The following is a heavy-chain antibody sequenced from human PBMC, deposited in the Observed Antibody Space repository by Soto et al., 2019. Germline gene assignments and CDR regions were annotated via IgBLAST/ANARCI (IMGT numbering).Heavy chain of an antibody. CDR3: ARGPESRSTAYFDY. CDR2: ISAYTGNT. V-gene: IGHV1-18*01. J-gene: IGHJ4*02. Sequence: ASVKVSCKASGFPFTDYGFTWVRQAPGEGLEWMGWISAYTGNTNYAQKVQGRVTMSTDASTSIAYLELRSLRSDDTAVYYCARGPESRSTAYFDYWGQGTLVTVSS. D-gene: IGHD2-2*01. CDR1: GFPFTDYG.